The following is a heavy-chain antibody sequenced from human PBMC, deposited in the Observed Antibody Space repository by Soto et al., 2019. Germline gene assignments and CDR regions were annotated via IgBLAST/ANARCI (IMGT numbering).Heavy chain of an antibody. V-gene: IGHV4-31*03. D-gene: IGHD6-6*01. CDR2: IYYNGDT. CDR1: SGSMNSGGYY. Sequence: QVQLQESGPGLVKPSQTLSLTCSVSSGSMNSGGYYWSWIRQHPGKGLEWIVYIYYNGDTYYNPSLNSRVTLSVDTSRNHFSLNLTSVTAADTAVYYCARRGGSSSGYYYYAMDVWGQGTTVTVSS. J-gene: IGHJ6*02. CDR3: ARRGGSSSGYYYYAMDV.